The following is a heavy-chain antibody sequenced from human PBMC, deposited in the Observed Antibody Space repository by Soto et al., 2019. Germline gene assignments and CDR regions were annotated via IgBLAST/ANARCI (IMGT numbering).Heavy chain of an antibody. V-gene: IGHV3-11*06. CDR2: ISSSSVYT. Sequence: GGSLRLSCAASGFTFSDYYMTWIRQAPGRGLEWISYISSSSVYTDYADSVKGRFTISRDNAKNSLYLQMNSLRAEDTAMYYCARDSSGHVDYWGQGTLVTVSS. CDR3: ARDSSGHVDY. CDR1: GFTFSDYY. J-gene: IGHJ4*02. D-gene: IGHD6-19*01.